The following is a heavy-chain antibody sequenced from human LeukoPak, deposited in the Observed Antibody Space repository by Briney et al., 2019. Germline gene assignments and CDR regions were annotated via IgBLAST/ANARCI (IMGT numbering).Heavy chain of an antibody. V-gene: IGHV4-4*07. CDR1: GGSISNYY. D-gene: IGHD4-23*01. Sequence: SETLSLTCTVSGGSISNYYWSWVRQPAGKTLEWIGRIFASGITNYNPSLESRVTMSLDSSKNQFSLKLSSVTAADTAIYYCARSRSYGGIAFDYWGQGTLVTVSS. CDR2: IFASGIT. J-gene: IGHJ4*02. CDR3: ARSRSYGGIAFDY.